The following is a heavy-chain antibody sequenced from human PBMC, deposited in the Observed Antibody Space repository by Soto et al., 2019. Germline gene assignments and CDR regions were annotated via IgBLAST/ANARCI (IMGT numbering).Heavy chain of an antibody. Sequence: GASVKVSCKASGYTFTSYYMHWVRQAPGQGLEWMGIINPSGGSTRYAQKFQGRVTMTRDTSTSTVYMELGSLRSEDTAVYYCARGLMYDSSAYYFDYWGQGPLVTGSS. J-gene: IGHJ4*02. CDR1: GYTFTSYY. D-gene: IGHD3-22*01. CDR3: ARGLMYDSSAYYFDY. CDR2: INPSGGST. V-gene: IGHV1-46*01.